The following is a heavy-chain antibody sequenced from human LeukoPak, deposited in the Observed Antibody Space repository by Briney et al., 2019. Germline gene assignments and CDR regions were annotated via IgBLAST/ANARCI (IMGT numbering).Heavy chain of an antibody. V-gene: IGHV3-11*05. D-gene: IGHD1-1*01. CDR3: ARATGTTDIDY. Sequence: GGSLRLSCAASGFTFSDYYMSWIRQAPGKGLEWVSGISKSGIDTYYADSVKGRFTLSRDNSKNTVYLQMNSLRAEDTAVYYCARATGTTDIDYWGQGTLVTVSS. CDR1: GFTFSDYY. J-gene: IGHJ4*02. CDR2: ISKSGIDT.